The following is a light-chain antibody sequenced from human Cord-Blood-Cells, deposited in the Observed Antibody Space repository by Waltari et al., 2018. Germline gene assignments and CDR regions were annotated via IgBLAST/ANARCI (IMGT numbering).Light chain of an antibody. Sequence: EIVLTQSPGTLSLSPGERATLSCRASQSVSSSYLAWYQKKPGQAPRLLIYDASSRATGIPDRFSCSGSGTDFTLTISRLEPEDFAVYYCQQYGSSPYTFGQGTKLEIK. J-gene: IGKJ2*01. CDR2: DAS. V-gene: IGKV3-20*01. CDR3: QQYGSSPYT. CDR1: QSVSSSY.